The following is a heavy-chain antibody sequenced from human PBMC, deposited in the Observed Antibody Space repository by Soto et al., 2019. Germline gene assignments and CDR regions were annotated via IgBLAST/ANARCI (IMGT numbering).Heavy chain of an antibody. CDR1: GYTFTGYY. CDR2: INPNSGGT. D-gene: IGHD3-16*01. J-gene: IGHJ6*03. V-gene: IGHV1-2*04. CDR3: ARGGLGVSNYYYYYMDV. Sequence: QVQLVQSGAEVKKPGASVKVSCKASGYTFTGYYMHWVRQAPGQGLEWMGWINPNSGGTNYAQKFQGWVTMTRDTSISTAYMELSRLRSDDTAVYYCARGGLGVSNYYYYYMDVWCKGTTVTVSS.